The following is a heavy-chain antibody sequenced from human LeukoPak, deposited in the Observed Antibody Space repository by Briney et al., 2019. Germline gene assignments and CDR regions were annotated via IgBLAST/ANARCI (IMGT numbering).Heavy chain of an antibody. CDR2: IYPGDSNT. CDR1: GYSFTSYW. Sequence: GEPLKISCQGSGYSFTSYWIGWVRQTPGKGLEWMGSIYPGDSNTKYNPSFQGQVIISADKSNSTAYLQWSSLKASDTAMYYCARFQDIVVVPAATRRRGWFDPWGQGTLVTVSS. V-gene: IGHV5-51*01. J-gene: IGHJ5*02. D-gene: IGHD2-2*01. CDR3: ARFQDIVVVPAATRRRGWFDP.